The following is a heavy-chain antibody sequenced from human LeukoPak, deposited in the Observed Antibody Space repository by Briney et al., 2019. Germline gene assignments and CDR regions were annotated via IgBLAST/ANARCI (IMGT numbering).Heavy chain of an antibody. J-gene: IGHJ6*03. D-gene: IGHD3-10*01. CDR3: ARAVGSGSFQTYYYYMDV. CDR2: IYTSGST. V-gene: IGHV4-4*07. Sequence: SETLSLTCTVSGGSISSYCWSWIRQPAGKGLEWIGRIYTSGSTNYNPSLKSRVTMSVDTSKNQFSLKLSSVTAADTAVYYCARAVGSGSFQTYYYYMDVWGEGTTVTISS. CDR1: GGSISSYC.